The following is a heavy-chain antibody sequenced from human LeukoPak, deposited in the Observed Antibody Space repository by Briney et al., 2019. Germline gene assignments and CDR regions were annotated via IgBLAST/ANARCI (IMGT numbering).Heavy chain of an antibody. Sequence: SETLSLTCAVYGGSFSRYFWTWIRQPPGKGLEWIGEVNDSGSTIYNPSLKSLVTISLDASNNQFSLKVSSVTAADTAVYFCARGTSYDFGTHYYYIDVWGTGTTVTVSS. V-gene: IGHV4-34*01. CDR3: ARGTSYDFGTHYYYIDV. CDR1: GGSFSRYF. J-gene: IGHJ6*03. D-gene: IGHD3-3*01. CDR2: VNDSGST.